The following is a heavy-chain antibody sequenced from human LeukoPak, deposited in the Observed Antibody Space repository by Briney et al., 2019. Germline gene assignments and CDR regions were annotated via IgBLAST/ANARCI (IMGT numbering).Heavy chain of an antibody. V-gene: IGHV3-23*01. J-gene: IGHJ4*02. D-gene: IGHD3-22*01. CDR3: ARAGDYYSTGDC. Sequence: GGSLRLSCAASGFTFSSYAMSWVRQAPGKGLEWVSAISGSGGSTYYADSVKGRFTISRDNSKNTLYLQMNSLRAEDAAVYYCARAGDYYSTGDCWGQGTLVTVSS. CDR1: GFTFSSYA. CDR2: ISGSGGST.